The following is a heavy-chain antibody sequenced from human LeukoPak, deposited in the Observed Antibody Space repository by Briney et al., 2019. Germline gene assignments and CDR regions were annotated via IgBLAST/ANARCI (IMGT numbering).Heavy chain of an antibody. CDR3: ARDRGRIVVVPAAHGMDV. D-gene: IGHD2-2*01. Sequence: ASVKVSCKASGGTFSSYAISWVRQAPGQRLEWMGWINAGNGNTKYSQKFQGRVTITRDTSASTAYMELSSLRSEDTAVYYCARDRGRIVVVPAAHGMDVWGQGTTVTVSS. CDR2: INAGNGNT. V-gene: IGHV1-3*01. J-gene: IGHJ6*02. CDR1: GGTFSSYA.